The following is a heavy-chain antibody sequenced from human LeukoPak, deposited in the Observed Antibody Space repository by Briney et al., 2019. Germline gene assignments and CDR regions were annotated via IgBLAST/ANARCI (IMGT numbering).Heavy chain of an antibody. Sequence: SQTLSLTCAISGDSVSSNSVTWNWIRQSPSRGLEWLGRTYYRSTWYNDYAVSLRGRITVNPDTSKNQFSLHLNSVTPEDTAVYYCARRLTQYDCFDPWGQGILVTVSS. D-gene: IGHD2-2*01. J-gene: IGHJ5*02. V-gene: IGHV6-1*01. CDR1: GDSVSSNSVT. CDR2: TYYRSTWYN. CDR3: ARRLTQYDCFDP.